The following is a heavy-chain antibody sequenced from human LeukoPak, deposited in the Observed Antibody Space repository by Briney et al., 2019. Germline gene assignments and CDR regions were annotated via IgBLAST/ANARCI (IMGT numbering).Heavy chain of an antibody. CDR3: ARDVLQRH. D-gene: IGHD2/OR15-2a*01. V-gene: IGHV3-48*03. CDR2: ISSSGSSI. Sequence: GGSLRLSCAASGFTFSNFDMNWVRQAPGKGLEWVSYISSSGSSIYYADSVKGRFTISRDNAKNSLFLQMDSLRAEDTAVYYCARDVLQRHWGQGTLVTVSS. J-gene: IGHJ4*02. CDR1: GFTFSNFD.